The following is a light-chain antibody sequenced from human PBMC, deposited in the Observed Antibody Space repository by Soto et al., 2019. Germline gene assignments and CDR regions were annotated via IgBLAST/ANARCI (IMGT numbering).Light chain of an antibody. J-gene: IGKJ4*01. CDR3: QKYNSGPLT. V-gene: IGKV1-27*01. Sequence: DIQMTQSPSSLSASVGDRVTITCRASQCISSFLAWYQQIPGKVPKLLIYSASTLQSGVPSRFSGSGSGTDFTLTISSLQPEDVAIYYCQKYNSGPLTFGGGTKVDI. CDR1: QCISSF. CDR2: SAS.